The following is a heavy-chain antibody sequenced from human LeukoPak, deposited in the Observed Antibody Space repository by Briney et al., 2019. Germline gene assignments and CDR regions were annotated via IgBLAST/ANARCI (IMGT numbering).Heavy chain of an antibody. CDR3: ARGDDFWSGYPFDY. V-gene: IGHV4-39*07. J-gene: IGHJ4*02. D-gene: IGHD3-3*01. Sequence: SETLSLTCTVSGGSISSSTFYWGWIRQPPGKGLEWIGSLYYSGSTYYNPSLKSRVTISVDTSKNQFSLKLSSVTAADTAVYYCARGDDFWSGYPFDYWGQGTLVTVSS. CDR2: LYYSGST. CDR1: GGSISSSTFY.